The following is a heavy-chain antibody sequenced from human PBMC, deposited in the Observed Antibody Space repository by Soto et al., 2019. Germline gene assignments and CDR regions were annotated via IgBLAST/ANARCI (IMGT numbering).Heavy chain of an antibody. D-gene: IGHD2-2*01. CDR1: GFTFSTFA. V-gene: IGHV3-23*01. J-gene: IGHJ5*02. Sequence: EVQLLESGGGLVQPGGSLRLSCAASGFTFSTFAMSWVRQAPGKGLEWVSSISSGGISTYYADSVKGRFTISRDNSKNTLFLQMSSLRAEDTAIYYCAKGSRYSTDNLFDPWGHGTLVTVSS. CDR2: ISSGGIST. CDR3: AKGSRYSTDNLFDP.